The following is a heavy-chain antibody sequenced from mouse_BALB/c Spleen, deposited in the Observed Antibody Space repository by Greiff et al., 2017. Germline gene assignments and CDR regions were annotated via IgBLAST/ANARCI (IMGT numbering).Heavy chain of an antibody. CDR2: ISSGSSTI. J-gene: IGHJ2*01. V-gene: IGHV5-17*02. CDR3: ARHYPDY. Sequence: DVQLVESGGGLVQPGGSRKLSCAASGFTFSSFGMHWVRQAPEKGLEWVAYISSGSSTIYYADTVKGRFTISRDNPKNTLFLQMTSLRSEDTAMYYCARHYPDYWGQGTTPTVSS. CDR1: GFTFSSFG.